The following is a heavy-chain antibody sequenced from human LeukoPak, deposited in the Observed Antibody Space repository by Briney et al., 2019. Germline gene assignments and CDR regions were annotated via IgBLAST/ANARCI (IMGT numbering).Heavy chain of an antibody. Sequence: GGSLRLSCAASGFTFSSYSMNWVRQAPGKGLEWVSSISSSSSYIYYADSVKGRFTISRDNAKNSLYLQMNSLRAEDTAVYYCAREHSSSWGSLDYWGQGTLVTVSS. CDR2: ISSSSSYI. CDR3: AREHSSSWGSLDY. CDR1: GFTFSSYS. D-gene: IGHD6-13*01. J-gene: IGHJ4*02. V-gene: IGHV3-21*01.